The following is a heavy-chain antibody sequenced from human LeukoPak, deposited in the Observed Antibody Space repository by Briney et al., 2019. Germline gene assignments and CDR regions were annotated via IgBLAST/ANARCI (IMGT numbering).Heavy chain of an antibody. J-gene: IGHJ4*02. D-gene: IGHD2-8*01. CDR1: GGSFSGYY. Sequence: SETLSLTCAVYGGSFSGYYWTWIRQSPGKGLEWIGEIIHSGRTNYSPSLESRVTLSVGTPNNQFSLKLTSVTAADTAVYYCARGTVLMHYATFDSWGQGTLVTVSS. CDR2: IIHSGRT. CDR3: ARGTVLMHYATFDS. V-gene: IGHV4-34*12.